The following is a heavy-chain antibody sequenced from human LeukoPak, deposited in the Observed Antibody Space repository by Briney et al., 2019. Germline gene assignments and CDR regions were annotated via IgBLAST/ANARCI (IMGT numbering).Heavy chain of an antibody. J-gene: IGHJ4*02. CDR1: GGSLSSYF. V-gene: IGHV4-59*08. D-gene: IGHD2-21*01. Sequence: SETVSLTCTVSGGSLSSYFWSWIRQPPGKGLEWIGYIHNSATTNCNPSLKSRVTISGDTSKNQFSLKLISVTAADTAVYYCARGFRGGAHDYWGQGTLVTVSS. CDR3: ARGFRGGAHDY. CDR2: IHNSATT.